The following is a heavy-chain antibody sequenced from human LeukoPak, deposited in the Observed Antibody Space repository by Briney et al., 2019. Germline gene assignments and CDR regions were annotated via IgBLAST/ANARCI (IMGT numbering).Heavy chain of an antibody. CDR2: IKQDGSEK. D-gene: IGHD3-22*01. CDR3: ARGRYDSSGSYSLFDY. V-gene: IGHV3-7*01. J-gene: IGHJ4*02. CDR1: GFTFSSFW. Sequence: GGSLRLSCAASGFTFSSFWMSWVRQAPGKGLEWVANIKQDGSEKYYLDSVKGRFTISRDNAKNSLYLQMNSLRAEDSAVYYCARGRYDSSGSYSLFDYWGQGTLVTVSS.